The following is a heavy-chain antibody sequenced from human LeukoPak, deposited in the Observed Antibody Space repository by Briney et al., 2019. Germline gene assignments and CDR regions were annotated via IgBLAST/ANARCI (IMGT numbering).Heavy chain of an antibody. V-gene: IGHV3-53*01. CDR1: GFTVSSNY. Sequence: GGSLRLSCAVSGFTVSSNYMSWVRQAPGKGLEWISIIYSDARTFYADSVKGRFTVSRDYSKNTVFLQMNRLRAEDTAMYYCAREDGNDSKFDYWGQGTLVTVSS. J-gene: IGHJ4*02. D-gene: IGHD1-1*01. CDR2: IYSDART. CDR3: AREDGNDSKFDY.